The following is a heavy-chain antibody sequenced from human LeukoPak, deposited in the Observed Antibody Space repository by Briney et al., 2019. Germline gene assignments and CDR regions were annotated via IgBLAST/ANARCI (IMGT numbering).Heavy chain of an antibody. D-gene: IGHD3-3*01. CDR3: ARLPFTIFGGDDFDY. J-gene: IGHJ4*02. Sequence: GESLKISRKGSGYSFTSYWIGWVRQMPGKGLEWMGIIYPGDSDTRYSPSFQGQVTISADKSISTAYLQWSSLKASDTAMYYCARLPFTIFGGDDFDYWGQGTLVTVSS. CDR2: IYPGDSDT. CDR1: GYSFTSYW. V-gene: IGHV5-51*01.